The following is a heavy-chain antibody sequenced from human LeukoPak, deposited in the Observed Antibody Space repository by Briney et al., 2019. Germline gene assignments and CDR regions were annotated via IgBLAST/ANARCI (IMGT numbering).Heavy chain of an antibody. J-gene: IGHJ4*02. D-gene: IGHD6-19*01. CDR2: IDGDSGDT. CDR3: ARGSTSDWPLDN. V-gene: IGHV1-3*01. Sequence: GASVKVSCKASGYTFSAYTIHWVRQAPGQRFEWMGWIDGDSGDTRYSQKFQGRVTFTRDTSANTVYLELSSLRSEDTAVYYCARGSTSDWPLDNWGQGTLVTISS. CDR1: GYTFSAYT.